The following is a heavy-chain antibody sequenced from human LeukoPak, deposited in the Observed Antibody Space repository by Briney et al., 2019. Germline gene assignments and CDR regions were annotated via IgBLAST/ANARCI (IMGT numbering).Heavy chain of an antibody. D-gene: IGHD2-2*02. Sequence: GASVKVSCKASGGTFSSYAISWVRQAPGQGLEWMGRIIPILGIANYAQKFQGRVTITADKSTSTAYMELSSLRSEDTAVYYCARYCSSTSCYTLLNGGNPWDYYYGMDVWGQGTTVTVSS. V-gene: IGHV1-69*04. CDR3: ARYCSSTSCYTLLNGGNPWDYYYGMDV. CDR2: IIPILGIA. J-gene: IGHJ6*02. CDR1: GGTFSSYA.